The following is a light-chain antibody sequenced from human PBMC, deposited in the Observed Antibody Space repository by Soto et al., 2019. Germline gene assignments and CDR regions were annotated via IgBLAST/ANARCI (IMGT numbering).Light chain of an antibody. Sequence: IVLTQSPDTLSLSPGERATLSCWASHSVSTHLAWFQQRPGQTPRLLIYDASTRAPGIPARFSGRGSGADFPLTISRLAPEDFAVYYCQQRSDSITFGQGTRLEIK. V-gene: IGKV3-11*01. J-gene: IGKJ5*01. CDR3: QQRSDSIT. CDR1: HSVSTH. CDR2: DAS.